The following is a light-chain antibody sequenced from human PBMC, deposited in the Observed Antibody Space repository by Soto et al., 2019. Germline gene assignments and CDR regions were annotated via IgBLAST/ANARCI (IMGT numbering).Light chain of an antibody. CDR3: SSYTVSSTYV. Sequence: QSALTQPASVSGSPGQSIAISCTGTSSDVGAYNFVSWYQQHPGRAPKLIIYDVSNRLSGVSNRFSGSKSGNTASLTISGLQAEDEADYYCSSYTVSSTYVFGGGTKLTV. J-gene: IGLJ1*01. CDR1: SSDVGAYNF. V-gene: IGLV2-14*03. CDR2: DVS.